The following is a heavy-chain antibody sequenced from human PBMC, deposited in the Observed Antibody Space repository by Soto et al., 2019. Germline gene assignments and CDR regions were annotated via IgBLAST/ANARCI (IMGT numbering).Heavy chain of an antibody. Sequence: QVQLVESGGGVVQPGRSLRLSCAASGFSFSSCAMHWVRQAPGKGLEWVAVVSHDGSNKYYAASVKGRVTISRDNSINTVYLQMTTLPAEATAGYYCARVSIAVAGIAYDFDHWGQGTVVSVPS. V-gene: IGHV3-30-3*01. CDR1: GFSFSSCA. CDR2: VSHDGSNK. D-gene: IGHD6-19*01. J-gene: IGHJ4*02. CDR3: ARVSIAVAGIAYDFDH.